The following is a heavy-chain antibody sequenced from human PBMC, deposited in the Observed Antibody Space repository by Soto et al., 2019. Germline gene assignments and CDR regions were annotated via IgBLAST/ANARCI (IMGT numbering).Heavy chain of an antibody. CDR2: ISSNSSSI. Sequence: EVQLVESGGGLVKPGGSLRLSCAAPGFTFSSHSMNWVRQAPGKGLEWVSSISSNSSSIYYADSVKGRFTISRDNAKNSLYLQMNSLRAEDTAVYYCARVWDQWLLEIDFWGQGALVTISS. CDR1: GFTFSSHS. J-gene: IGHJ4*02. D-gene: IGHD6-19*01. V-gene: IGHV3-21*01. CDR3: ARVWDQWLLEIDF.